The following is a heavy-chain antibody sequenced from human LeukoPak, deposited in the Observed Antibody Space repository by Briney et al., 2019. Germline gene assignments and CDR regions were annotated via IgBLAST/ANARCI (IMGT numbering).Heavy chain of an antibody. V-gene: IGHV3-21*01. CDR3: ARDLLRPGR. CDR1: GFIFSTYI. CDR2: ISTSSSYI. D-gene: IGHD1-26*01. Sequence: GGSLRLSCAASGFIFSTYIMNWVRQAPGKGLEWVSSISTSSSYIYYADSVKGRFTISRDNAKNSLYLRMNSLRAEDTAVYYCARDLLRPGRWGQGTLVTVSS. J-gene: IGHJ4*02.